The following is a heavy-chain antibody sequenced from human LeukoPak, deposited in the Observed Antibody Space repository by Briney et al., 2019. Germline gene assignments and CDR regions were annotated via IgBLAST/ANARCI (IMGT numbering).Heavy chain of an antibody. D-gene: IGHD2-2*01. CDR2: ISYDGSNK. J-gene: IGHJ4*02. CDR1: GFTFSSYG. Sequence: GGSLRLSCAASGFTFSSYGMHWVRQAPGRGLEWVAVISYDGSNKYYADSVKGRFTISRDNSKNTLYLQMNSLRAEDTAVYYCANILGYCSSTSCSTTDYWGQGTLVTVSS. V-gene: IGHV3-30*18. CDR3: ANILGYCSSTSCSTTDY.